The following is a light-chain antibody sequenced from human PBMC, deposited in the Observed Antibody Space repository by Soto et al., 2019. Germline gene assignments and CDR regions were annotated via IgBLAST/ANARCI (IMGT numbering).Light chain of an antibody. CDR1: QSVSTF. Sequence: EIVFTLSPATLAMSQGERAILSCRASQSVSTFLAWFQQKPGQPPRLLIYNASNRTTGIPARFSGSGSGTDFTLTISSLEPEDFAVYYCQQRGDWPPITFGQGTRLEIK. CDR2: NAS. V-gene: IGKV3-11*01. CDR3: QQRGDWPPIT. J-gene: IGKJ5*01.